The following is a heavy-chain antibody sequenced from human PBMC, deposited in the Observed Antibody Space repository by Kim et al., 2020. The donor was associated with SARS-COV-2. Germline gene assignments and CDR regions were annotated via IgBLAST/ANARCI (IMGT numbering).Heavy chain of an antibody. CDR2: ISYDGSNK. J-gene: IGHJ3*02. D-gene: IGHD6-19*01. CDR1: GFTFSSYG. V-gene: IGHV3-30*18. Sequence: GGSLRLSCAASGFTFSSYGMHWVRQAPGKGLEWVAVISYDGSNKYYADSVKGRFTISRDNSKNTLYLQMNSLRAEDTAVYYCAKVSIYSSGNHDAFDIWGQGTMVTVSS. CDR3: AKVSIYSSGNHDAFDI.